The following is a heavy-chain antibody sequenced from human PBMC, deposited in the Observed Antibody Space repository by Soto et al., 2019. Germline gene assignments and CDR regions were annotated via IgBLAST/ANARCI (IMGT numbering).Heavy chain of an antibody. CDR3: ARVGGDYDFDY. Sequence: PSETLSLTCTVSGGSISSYYWSWIRQPPGKGLEWIGYIYYSGSTNYNPSLKSRVTISVDTSKNQFSLKLSSVTAADTAVYYCARVGGDYDFDYWGQGTLVTVSS. D-gene: IGHD4-17*01. CDR1: GGSISSYY. J-gene: IGHJ4*02. V-gene: IGHV4-59*01. CDR2: IYYSGST.